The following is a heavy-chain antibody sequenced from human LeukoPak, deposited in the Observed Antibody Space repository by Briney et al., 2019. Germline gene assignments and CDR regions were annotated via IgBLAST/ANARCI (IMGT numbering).Heavy chain of an antibody. D-gene: IGHD3-16*01. CDR1: GFTFRDFG. CDR2: IRHDGSNT. CDR3: VKDSYGPDN. J-gene: IGHJ4*02. Sequence: GGSLRLSCAASGFTFRDFGMEWVRQAPGKGLEWVAFIRHDGSNTYYGDSVKGRFTISRDNSKNTLDLQMNSLTAEDTAMYYCVKDSYGPDNWGQGTLSPSPQ. V-gene: IGHV3-30*02.